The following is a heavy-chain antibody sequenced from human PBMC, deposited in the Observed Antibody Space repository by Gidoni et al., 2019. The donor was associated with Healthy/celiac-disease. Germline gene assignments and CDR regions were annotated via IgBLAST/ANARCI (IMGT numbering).Heavy chain of an antibody. Sequence: QVQLVQSGAAAKKPGSSVKVSSNASGGTFSSYAISWVRQAHGQGLEWMGRIIPILGIANYAKKCQGRVTITADKSTSTAYMELSSLRSEDTAVYYCASPKEMDYWGQGTLVTVSS. J-gene: IGHJ4*02. CDR1: GGTFSSYA. CDR2: IIPILGIA. V-gene: IGHV1-69*04. CDR3: ASPKEMDY.